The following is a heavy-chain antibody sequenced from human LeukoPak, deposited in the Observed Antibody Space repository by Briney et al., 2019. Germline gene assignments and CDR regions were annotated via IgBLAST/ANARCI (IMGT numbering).Heavy chain of an antibody. CDR3: ARDPHNPGPIDY. CDR1: GFTFSSYS. V-gene: IGHV3-21*01. Sequence: GGSLRLSCAASGFTFSSYSLNWVRQAPGKGLEWVSSISGNNNYIHYPDSVGGGFTISRDNARDSLFLQMDSLRAEDTAVYYCARDPHNPGPIDYWGQGTLVTVSS. J-gene: IGHJ4*02. CDR2: ISGNNNYI.